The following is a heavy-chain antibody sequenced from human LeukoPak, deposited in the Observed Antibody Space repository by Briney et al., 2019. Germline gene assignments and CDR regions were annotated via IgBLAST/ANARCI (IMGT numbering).Heavy chain of an antibody. J-gene: IGHJ4*02. Sequence: PGGSLRLSCAASGFTFSSYGMHWVRQAPGKGLEWVAFISYDGINQYYGDSVKGRFSISRDNSKNTLSLQMNSLRAEDTAVYYCARGRHSGYDYILDYWGQGTLVTVSS. CDR3: ARGRHSGYDYILDY. D-gene: IGHD5-12*01. CDR1: GFTFSSYG. V-gene: IGHV3-30*06. CDR2: ISYDGINQ.